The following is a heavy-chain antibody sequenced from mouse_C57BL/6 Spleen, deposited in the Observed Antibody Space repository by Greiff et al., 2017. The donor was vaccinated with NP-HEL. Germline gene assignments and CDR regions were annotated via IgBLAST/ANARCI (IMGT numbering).Heavy chain of an antibody. J-gene: IGHJ3*01. CDR1: GYTFTSYW. CDR3: ARTGDYDYGSRFAY. CDR2: IDPSDSET. D-gene: IGHD2-4*01. V-gene: IGHV1-52*01. Sequence: QVQLQQPGAELVRPGSSVKLSCKASGYTFTSYWMHWVKQRPIQGLEWIGNIDPSDSETHYNQKFKDKATLTVDKSSSTAYMQLSSLTSEASAVYYCARTGDYDYGSRFAYWGQGTLVTVSA.